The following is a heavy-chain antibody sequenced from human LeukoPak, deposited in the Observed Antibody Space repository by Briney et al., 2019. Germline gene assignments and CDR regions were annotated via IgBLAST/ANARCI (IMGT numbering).Heavy chain of an antibody. Sequence: ASVKVSCKASGYTFTSYGISWVRQAPGQGLEWMGWISAYNGNTNYAQKLQGRVTMTTDTSTSTAYMELRSLRSDDTAVYYCARDDILTGYDKSSFDYWGQGTLVTVSS. CDR1: GYTFTSYG. V-gene: IGHV1-18*01. D-gene: IGHD3-9*01. CDR2: ISAYNGNT. J-gene: IGHJ4*02. CDR3: ARDDILTGYDKSSFDY.